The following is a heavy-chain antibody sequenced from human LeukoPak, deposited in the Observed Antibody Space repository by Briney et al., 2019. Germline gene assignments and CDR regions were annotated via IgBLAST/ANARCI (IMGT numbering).Heavy chain of an antibody. CDR3: AKDIQLST. CDR2: IGTICYST. Sequence: GGSLRLSCAASGFSFSSAAMTWVRQAPGKGLEWVSLIGTICYSTYYADSVKGRFTISRDNSKNTLSLQVNSLRVEDTAIYYCAKDIQLSTWGLGTMVTVSS. J-gene: IGHJ3*01. CDR1: GFSFSSAA. V-gene: IGHV3-23*01. D-gene: IGHD5-24*01.